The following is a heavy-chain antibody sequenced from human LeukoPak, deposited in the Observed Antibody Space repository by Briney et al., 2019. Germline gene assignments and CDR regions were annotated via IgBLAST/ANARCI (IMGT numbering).Heavy chain of an antibody. J-gene: IGHJ2*01. Sequence: GGSLRLSCAASGFTFSSYAMSWVRQAAGKGLEWVSAISGSGGSTYYADSVKGRFTISRDNSKNTLYLQMNSLRAEDTAVYYCAKDSGAMATVYWYFYLWGRGTLVTVSS. CDR1: GFTFSSYA. V-gene: IGHV3-23*01. CDR3: AKDSGAMATVYWYFYL. CDR2: ISGSGGST. D-gene: IGHD5-24*01.